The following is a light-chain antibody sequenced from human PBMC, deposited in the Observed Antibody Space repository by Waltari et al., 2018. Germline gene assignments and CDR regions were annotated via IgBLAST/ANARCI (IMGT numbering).Light chain of an antibody. Sequence: QSALTQPASVSGSLGQSITISCTGTRSDVGGYNYVSWYQQHPGKAPRLMIYDVNKRPSGVSNRFSGSKSGNTASLTISGLQAEDEADYHCCSFASSNSYVFGTGTMVTVL. CDR2: DVN. CDR1: RSDVGGYNY. V-gene: IGLV2-14*01. CDR3: CSFASSNSYV. J-gene: IGLJ1*01.